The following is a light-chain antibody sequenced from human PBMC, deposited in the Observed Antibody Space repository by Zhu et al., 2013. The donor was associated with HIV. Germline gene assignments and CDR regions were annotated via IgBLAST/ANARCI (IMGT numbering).Light chain of an antibody. J-gene: IGKJ1*01. CDR1: QGIGSY. CDR2: AAS. CDR3: QQYYSYPWT. Sequence: DIQMTQSPSTLSASVGDRVSITCRASQGIGSYLAWYRQKSGKAPELLIYAASTLQSGVPSRFSGSGSGTDFTLTISCLQSEDFATYYCQQYYSYPWTFGQGTKVEIK. V-gene: IGKV1-9*01.